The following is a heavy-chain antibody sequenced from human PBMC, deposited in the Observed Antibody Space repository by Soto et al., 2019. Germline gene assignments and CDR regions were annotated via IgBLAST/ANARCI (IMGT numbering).Heavy chain of an antibody. Sequence: QVQLQESGPGLVKPSQTLSLTCTVSGGSISSGDYYWSWIRQHPGKGLEWIGYIYYSGSTYYNPAFKCGVTISVATSKDQFSLKLSSVTAADTAVYYCARWWSGSRQGFDPWGQGTLVTVSS. J-gene: IGHJ5*02. CDR3: ARWWSGSRQGFDP. D-gene: IGHD3-3*01. CDR1: GGSISSGDYY. CDR2: IYYSGST. V-gene: IGHV4-31*03.